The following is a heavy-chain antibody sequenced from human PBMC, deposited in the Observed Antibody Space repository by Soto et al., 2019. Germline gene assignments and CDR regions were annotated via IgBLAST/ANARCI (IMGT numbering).Heavy chain of an antibody. Sequence: EVQLVQSGAEVKKPGESLRISCKGSGYSFTSYWISWVRQMPGKGLEWMGRIDPSDSYTNYSPSFQGHVTISADKSISTAYLQWSSLKASDTAMYYCARGSGSPRHYYYYGMDVWGQGTTVTVSS. CDR1: GYSFTSYW. CDR2: IDPSDSYT. CDR3: ARGSGSPRHYYYYGMDV. D-gene: IGHD3-10*01. V-gene: IGHV5-10-1*03. J-gene: IGHJ6*02.